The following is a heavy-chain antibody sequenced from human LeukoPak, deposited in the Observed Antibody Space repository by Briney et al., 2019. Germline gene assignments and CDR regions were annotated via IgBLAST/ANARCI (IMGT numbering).Heavy chain of an antibody. CDR2: INSGGHFI. J-gene: IGHJ6*03. CDR3: AREPAADFWSGYALYYYMDV. V-gene: IGHV3-21*04. CDR1: GFTFSSYE. D-gene: IGHD3-3*01. Sequence: GGSLRLSCAAPGFTFSSYEMNWVRQAPGKGLEWVSSINSGGHFIYYADSVKGRFTISRDIAKNSVYLQMNSLRSDDTAVYYCAREPAADFWSGYALYYYMDVWGKGTTVTVSS.